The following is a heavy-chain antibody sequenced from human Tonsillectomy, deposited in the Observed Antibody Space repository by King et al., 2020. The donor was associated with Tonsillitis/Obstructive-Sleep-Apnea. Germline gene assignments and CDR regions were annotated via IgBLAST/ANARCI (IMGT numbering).Heavy chain of an antibody. J-gene: IGHJ6*02. CDR2: IYNSGST. D-gene: IGHD6-13*01. Sequence: VQLQESGPGLVKPSKTLSLTCTVSGGSISSYYWSWIRQPPGKGLEWIGHIYNSGSTNYNPSLKGRVTISVDTSKNQFPLKLSSGTAADTAVYYCARESSSSWYGYYYYGMDVWGQGTTVTVSS. V-gene: IGHV4-59*01. CDR3: ARESSSSWYGYYYYGMDV. CDR1: GGSISSYY.